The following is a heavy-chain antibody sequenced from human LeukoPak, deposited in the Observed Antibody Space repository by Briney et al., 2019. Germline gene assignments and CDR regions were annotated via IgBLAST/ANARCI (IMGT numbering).Heavy chain of an antibody. J-gene: IGHJ5*02. CDR2: ISDTGGRT. V-gene: IGHV3-23*01. CDR1: GFTFSDSA. Sequence: GGSLRLSCAASGFTFSDSAVSWVRHSPGEGLKWVSSISDTGGRTYYADSVKGRFTIPRDNSRNTVNLQMNSLRAGDTARYYCAKGGQDFDFWRFDLWGQGILVIVSS. CDR3: AKGGQDFDFWRFDL. D-gene: IGHD3-3*01.